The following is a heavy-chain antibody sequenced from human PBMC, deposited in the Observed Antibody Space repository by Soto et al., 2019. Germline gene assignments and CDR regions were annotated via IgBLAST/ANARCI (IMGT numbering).Heavy chain of an antibody. J-gene: IGHJ3*02. D-gene: IGHD6-19*01. CDR1: GYTFTSYG. V-gene: IGHV1-18*01. CDR3: ARVDSSGWSEFDI. Sequence: GDSVKVSCKASGYTFTSYGISWVRRAPGQGLEWMGWISAYNGNTNYAQKLQGRVTMTTDTSTSTAYMELRSLRSDDTAVYYCARVDSSGWSEFDIWGQGTMVTVSS. CDR2: ISAYNGNT.